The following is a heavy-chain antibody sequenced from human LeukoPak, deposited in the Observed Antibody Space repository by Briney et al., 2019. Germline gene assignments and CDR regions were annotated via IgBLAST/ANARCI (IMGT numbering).Heavy chain of an antibody. J-gene: IGHJ4*02. CDR1: GFPFSSYA. CDR2: INSYGGSI. V-gene: IGHV3-64*04. Sequence: GGSLRLSCSASGFPFSSYAMHWVRQAPGKGLEYVSLINSYGGSIYYADSVKGRFTISRDNSKNTLYLQMNSLRAEDTAVYYCAKMVHTEQWLVPFDYWGQGTLVTVSS. CDR3: AKMVHTEQWLVPFDY. D-gene: IGHD6-19*01.